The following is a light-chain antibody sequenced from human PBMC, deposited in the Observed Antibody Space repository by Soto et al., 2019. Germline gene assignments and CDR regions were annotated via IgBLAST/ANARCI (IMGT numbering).Light chain of an antibody. J-gene: IGKJ5*01. CDR2: DAS. V-gene: IGKV1-5*01. CDR1: QSIGTW. Sequence: DIQVTQSPATLSAFVGDRVTISCRARQSIGTWLAWYQQKPGKAPKLLIYDASTLESGVPSRFSGSGSGTHFTLTISSLQPEDFATXXXQQLXXXXXTXGXGTRLEIK. CDR3: QQLXXXXXT.